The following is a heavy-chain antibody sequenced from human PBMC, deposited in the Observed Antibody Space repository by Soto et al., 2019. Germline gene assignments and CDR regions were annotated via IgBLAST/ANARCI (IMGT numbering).Heavy chain of an antibody. J-gene: IGHJ6*02. D-gene: IGHD2-15*01. CDR3: AGHPGMVAATYYGMDV. Sequence: SETLSLTCTVSGGSISSSSYYWGWIRQPPGKGLEWIGSIYYSGSTYYNPSLKSRVTISVDTSKNQFSLKLSSVTAADTAVYYCAGHPGMVAATYYGMDVWGQGTTVTVSS. CDR2: IYYSGST. CDR1: GGSISSSSYY. V-gene: IGHV4-39*01.